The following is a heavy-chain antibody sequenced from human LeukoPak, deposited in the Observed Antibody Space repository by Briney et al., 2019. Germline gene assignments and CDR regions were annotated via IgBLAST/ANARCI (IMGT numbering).Heavy chain of an antibody. Sequence: SQTLSLTCTVSGGSISSGGYYWSWIRQHPGKGLEWIGYIYYSGSTYYNPSLKSRVTISVDTSKNQFSLKLSSVTAADTAVYYCARVRYFDWLGADYFDFWGQGTLVTVSS. V-gene: IGHV4-31*03. D-gene: IGHD3-9*01. CDR3: ARVRYFDWLGADYFDF. CDR1: GGSISSGGYY. CDR2: IYYSGST. J-gene: IGHJ4*02.